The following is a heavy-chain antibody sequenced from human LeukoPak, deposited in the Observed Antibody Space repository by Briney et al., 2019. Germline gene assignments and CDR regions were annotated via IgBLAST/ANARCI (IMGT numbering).Heavy chain of an antibody. V-gene: IGHV3-53*05. CDR2: IYSGGST. D-gene: IGHD6-13*01. J-gene: IGHJ4*02. CDR3: ARDDVVETAAAVYSDDY. CDR1: GFTVSSNY. Sequence: PGGSLRLSCAASGFTVSSNYMSWVRQAPGKGLEWVSVIYSGGSTYYADTVKGRFTISRDNSKNTLYLQMNSLRAEDTAVYYCARDDVVETAAAVYSDDYWGQGTLVTVSS.